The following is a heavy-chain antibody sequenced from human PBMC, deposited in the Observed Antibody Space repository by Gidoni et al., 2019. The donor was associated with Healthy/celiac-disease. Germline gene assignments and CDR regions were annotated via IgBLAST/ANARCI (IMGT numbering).Heavy chain of an antibody. D-gene: IGHD5-18*01. Sequence: EVQLVESGGGLVKPGGSLRLSCAASGFTFSSYSMNWVRQAPGKGLEWVSSISSSSSYIYYADSVKGRFTISRDNAKNSLYLQMNSLRAEDTAVYYCARDPRSLDTAMVFNIDWYFDLWGRGTLVTVSS. V-gene: IGHV3-21*01. CDR2: ISSSSSYI. J-gene: IGHJ2*01. CDR3: ARDPRSLDTAMVFNIDWYFDL. CDR1: GFTFSSYS.